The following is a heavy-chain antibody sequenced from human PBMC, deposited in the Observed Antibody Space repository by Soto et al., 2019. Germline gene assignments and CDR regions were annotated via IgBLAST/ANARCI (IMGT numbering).Heavy chain of an antibody. Sequence: EVQLLESGGGLVQPGGSLRLSCAVSRFTFSSYSFSWVRQPPGKGLEWIARISVSGANTHYADSVKGRFTVSRDNSKNTLYLQMNNLRAEDTAVYYCAKLSRNIKNWFDPCGQGTLVTVSS. CDR3: AKLSRNIKNWFDP. CDR1: RFTFSSYS. J-gene: IGHJ5*02. CDR2: ISVSGANT. V-gene: IGHV3-23*01.